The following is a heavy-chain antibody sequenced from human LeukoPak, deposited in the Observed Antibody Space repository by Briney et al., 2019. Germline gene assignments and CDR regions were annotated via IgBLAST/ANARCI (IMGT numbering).Heavy chain of an antibody. V-gene: IGHV1-18*01. CDR1: GYTFTSYG. CDR2: ISAYNGNT. J-gene: IGHJ4*02. CDR3: ARAAYVWGSYRYYFDY. D-gene: IGHD3-16*02. Sequence: ASVKVSCKASGYTFTSYGISWVRQAPGQGLEWMGWISAYNGNTNYAQKLQGRVTMTTDTSTSTAYMELRSLRSDDTAVYYCARAAYVWGSYRYYFDYWGQGTPVTVSS.